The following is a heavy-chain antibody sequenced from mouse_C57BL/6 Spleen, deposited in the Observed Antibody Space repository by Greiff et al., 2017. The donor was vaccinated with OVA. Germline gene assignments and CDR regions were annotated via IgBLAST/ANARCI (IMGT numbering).Heavy chain of an antibody. CDR1: GYTFTSYW. CDR2: IYHGSGST. J-gene: IGHJ4*01. V-gene: IGHV1-55*01. Sequence: QVQLQQPGAELVKPGASVKMSCKASGYTFTSYWITWVKQRPGQGLEWIGDIYHGSGSTNYNEKFKSKATLTVDTSSSTAYMQLSSLTYEDSAVYYCARWDYDYYAMDYWGQGTSVTVSS. CDR3: ARWDYDYYAMDY. D-gene: IGHD1-1*02.